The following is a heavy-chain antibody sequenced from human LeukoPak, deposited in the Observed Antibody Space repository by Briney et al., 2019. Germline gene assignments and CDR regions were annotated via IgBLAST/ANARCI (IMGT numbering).Heavy chain of an antibody. J-gene: IGHJ4*02. CDR3: ARIGAGSSRDY. CDR1: GFTFSVFW. D-gene: IGHD6-13*01. CDR2: IKKDGSEK. Sequence: GGSLRLSCAASGFTFSVFWLSWVRQAPGKGLEWVANIKKDGSEKYYAESVRGRFSISRDNAKDSLYLQMNSLRAEDTAVYYCARIGAGSSRDYWGQGTLVTVSS. V-gene: IGHV3-7*04.